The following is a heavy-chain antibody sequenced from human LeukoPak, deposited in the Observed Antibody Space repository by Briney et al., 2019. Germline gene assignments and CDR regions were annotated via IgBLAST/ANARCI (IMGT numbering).Heavy chain of an antibody. Sequence: PGGSLRLSCAVSGFTAGNKYMSWVRQAPGKGLEWVANIKQDGSEKYYVDSVKGRFTISRDNAKNSLYLQMNSLRAEDTAVYYCARDFAAFSLSIVRQSITMIAVVIGGIFLSDYWGQGTLVTVSS. CDR1: GFTAGNKY. CDR2: IKQDGSEK. CDR3: ARDFAAFSLSIVRQSITMIAVVIGGIFLSDY. D-gene: IGHD3-22*01. V-gene: IGHV3-7*01. J-gene: IGHJ4*02.